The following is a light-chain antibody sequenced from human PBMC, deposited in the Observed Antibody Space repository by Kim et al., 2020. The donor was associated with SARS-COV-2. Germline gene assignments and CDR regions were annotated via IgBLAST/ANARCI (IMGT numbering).Light chain of an antibody. CDR2: SND. CDR1: SSNIGRHT. CDR3: AAWDASLNGPNYV. Sequence: RVTISCSGSSSNIGRHTVNWYRQFPGTAPKLLIYSNDLRPSGVPDRFSGSKSGTSASLAISGLQSEDEADYYCAAWDASLNGPNYVFGSGTKVTVL. V-gene: IGLV1-44*01. J-gene: IGLJ1*01.